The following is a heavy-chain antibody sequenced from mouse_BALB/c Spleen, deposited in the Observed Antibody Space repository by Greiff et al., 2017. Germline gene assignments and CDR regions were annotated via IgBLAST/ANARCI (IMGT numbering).Heavy chain of an antibody. Sequence: EVKLQESGAELVKPGASVKLSCTASGFNIKDTYMHWVKQRPEQGLEWIGRIDPANGNTKYDPKFQGKATITADTSSNTAYLQLSSLTSEDTAVYYCEGYYGNGYYAMDYWGQGTSVTVSS. D-gene: IGHD2-1*01. CDR2: IDPANGNT. CDR3: EGYYGNGYYAMDY. CDR1: GFNIKDTY. V-gene: IGHV14-3*02. J-gene: IGHJ4*01.